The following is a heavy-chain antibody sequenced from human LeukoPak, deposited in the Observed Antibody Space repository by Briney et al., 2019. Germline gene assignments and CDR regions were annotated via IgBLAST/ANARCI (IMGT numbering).Heavy chain of an antibody. V-gene: IGHV3-30*02. CDR2: IRYDGSNK. D-gene: IGHD6-13*01. J-gene: IGHJ4*02. CDR1: GFTFSSYG. Sequence: GGSLRLSCAASGFTFSSYGMHWVRQAPGKGLEWVAFIRYDGSNKYYADSVKGRFTISRDNAKNSLYLQMNSLRAEDTAVYYCARDQAGQLAPFDYWAREPWSPSPQ. CDR3: ARDQAGQLAPFDY.